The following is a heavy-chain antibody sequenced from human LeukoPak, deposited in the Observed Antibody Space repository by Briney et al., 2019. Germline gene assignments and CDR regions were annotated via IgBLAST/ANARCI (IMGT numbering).Heavy chain of an antibody. Sequence: GGSLRLSCAASGFSFGDYAMHWVRQAPGKGLEWVAVISYDGSNKYYADSVKGRFTISRDNSKNTLYLQMNSLRAEDTAVYYCASLGTDYYDSSGYFDYWGQGTLVTVSS. CDR3: ASLGTDYYDSSGYFDY. CDR1: GFSFGDYA. V-gene: IGHV3-30*01. J-gene: IGHJ4*02. D-gene: IGHD3-22*01. CDR2: ISYDGSNK.